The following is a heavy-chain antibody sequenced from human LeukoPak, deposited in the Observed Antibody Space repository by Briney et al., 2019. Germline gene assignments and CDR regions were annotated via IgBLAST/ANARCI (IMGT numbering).Heavy chain of an antibody. CDR3: AKGSLHFLDG. CDR1: GFAFSSYP. Sequence: GGSLRLSCEASGFAFSSYPMIWVRRAPGKGLEWVSGIIGSGGSSHYADSVKGRFTISRDNSKSTLFLEMNSLGAEDTAVYYCAKGSLHFLDGWGQGTLVTVSS. J-gene: IGHJ4*02. D-gene: IGHD3-3*02. V-gene: IGHV3-23*01. CDR2: IIGSGGSS.